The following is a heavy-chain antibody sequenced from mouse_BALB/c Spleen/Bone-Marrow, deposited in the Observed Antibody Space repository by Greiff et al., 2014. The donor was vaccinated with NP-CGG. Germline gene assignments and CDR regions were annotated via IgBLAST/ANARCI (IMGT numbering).Heavy chain of an antibody. CDR2: IDPANGNT. V-gene: IGHV14-3*02. Sequence: VQLQQSGAELVKSGASVKLSCTASGFNIKDTYMHWVKQRPEQGLEWIGRIDPANGNTKYDPKFQGKATITADTSSNTAYLQLSSLTSEDTAVYYCARGTPYAMDYWGQGTSVTVSS. D-gene: IGHD2-14*01. CDR1: GFNIKDTY. J-gene: IGHJ4*01. CDR3: ARGTPYAMDY.